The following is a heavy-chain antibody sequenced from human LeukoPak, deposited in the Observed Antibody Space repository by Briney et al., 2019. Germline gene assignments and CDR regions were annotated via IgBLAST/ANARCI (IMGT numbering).Heavy chain of an antibody. Sequence: SETLSLTCTVSGGSISSYYWGWIRQPPGKGMEWIGSIYYSGSTYYNPSLKSRVTISVDTSKNQFSLKLSSVTAADTAVYYCARVDTAMATIGYWGQGTLVTVSS. CDR3: ARVDTAMATIGY. D-gene: IGHD5-18*01. CDR2: IYYSGST. J-gene: IGHJ4*02. V-gene: IGHV4-39*07. CDR1: GGSISSYY.